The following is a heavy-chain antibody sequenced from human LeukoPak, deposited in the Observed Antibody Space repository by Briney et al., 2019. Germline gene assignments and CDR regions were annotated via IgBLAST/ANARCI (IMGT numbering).Heavy chain of an antibody. V-gene: IGHV4-39*01. D-gene: IGHD3-22*01. CDR3: ASWHDSSGYYYPDAFDI. CDR1: GGSISSSSYY. J-gene: IGHJ3*02. Sequence: SETLSLTCTVSGGSISSSSYYWGWIRQPPGKGLESIGSIYYSGSTYYNPSLKSRVTISVGTSKNQFSLKLSSVTAADTAVYYCASWHDSSGYYYPDAFDIWGQGTMVTVSS. CDR2: IYYSGST.